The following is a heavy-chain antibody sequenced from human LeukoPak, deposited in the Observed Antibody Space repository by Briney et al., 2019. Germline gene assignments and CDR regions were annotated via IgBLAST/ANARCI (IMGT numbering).Heavy chain of an antibody. CDR1: GFTFSTYS. J-gene: IGHJ4*02. D-gene: IGHD3-10*01. Sequence: PGGSLRLSCAASGFTFSTYSMNWVRQAPGKGLEWVSYISSSTSTIYYADSVKGRFTISRDNAKNSLYLQMNSLRAEDTAVYYCARGRCPVRGVITKIPHFDYWGQGTLITVSS. CDR2: ISSSTSTI. CDR3: ARGRCPVRGVITKIPHFDY. V-gene: IGHV3-48*04.